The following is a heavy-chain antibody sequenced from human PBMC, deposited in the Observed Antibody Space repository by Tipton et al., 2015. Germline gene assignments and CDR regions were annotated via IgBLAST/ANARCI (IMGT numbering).Heavy chain of an antibody. V-gene: IGHV3-30*03. D-gene: IGHD3-22*01. CDR2: ISYDGNNK. Sequence: SLRLSCAASGFTFSSYGIHWVRQAPGKGLEWVALISYDGNNKYYADSVKGRFTISRDNSKNILFLQMNSLRAEDTAVYFCARARGYYDSGAYLSYFDYWGQGTLVTVSS. CDR3: ARARGYYDSGAYLSYFDY. CDR1: GFTFSSYG. J-gene: IGHJ4*02.